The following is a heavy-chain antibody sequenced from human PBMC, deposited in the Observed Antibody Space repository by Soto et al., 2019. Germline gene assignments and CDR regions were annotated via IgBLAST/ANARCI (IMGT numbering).Heavy chain of an antibody. Sequence: QVQLVESGGGVVQPGRSLRLSCAASGFTFSSYGMHWVRQAPGKGLEWVAVISYDGSNKYYADSVKGRFTISRDNSKNTLYLQMNSLRAEDTAVYYCAKDRPSFQVVRGDFDYWGQGTLVTVSS. J-gene: IGHJ4*02. CDR2: ISYDGSNK. CDR1: GFTFSSYG. D-gene: IGHD3-10*01. V-gene: IGHV3-30*18. CDR3: AKDRPSFQVVRGDFDY.